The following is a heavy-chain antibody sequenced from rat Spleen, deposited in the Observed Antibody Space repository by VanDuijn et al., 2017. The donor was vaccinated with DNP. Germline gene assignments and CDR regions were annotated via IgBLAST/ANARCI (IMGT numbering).Heavy chain of an antibody. CDR2: ITYDGGSA. CDR1: GFIFSDHG. CDR3: VKDRLFRGTGDFDY. J-gene: IGHJ2*01. D-gene: IGHD1-6*01. Sequence: EVQLVESGGGLVQPGRSMKLSCAASGFIFSDHGTAWVLRAPTKGLEWVASITYDGGSAYYRDSGRGRFTLSRVNAKSTLYLQMESLRCEEPARYYGVKDRLFRGTGDFDYWGQGVMVTVSS. V-gene: IGHV5-20*01.